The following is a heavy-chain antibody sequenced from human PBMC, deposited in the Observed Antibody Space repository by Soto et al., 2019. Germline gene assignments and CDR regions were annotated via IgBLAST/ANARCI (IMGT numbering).Heavy chain of an antibody. J-gene: IGHJ4*02. V-gene: IGHV3-23*01. D-gene: IGHD2-8*01. CDR1: GFTVNNHA. Sequence: PGGSLRLSCAASGFTVNNHAMHWVRQAPGEGLEWVSGFAGDFINTRYADSVRGRFTISRDTSKNTLSLQMDSLRVEDTAIYYCAKEDGRWLVYVANFDYWGQGTLVTVSS. CDR3: AKEDGRWLVYVANFDY. CDR2: FAGDFINT.